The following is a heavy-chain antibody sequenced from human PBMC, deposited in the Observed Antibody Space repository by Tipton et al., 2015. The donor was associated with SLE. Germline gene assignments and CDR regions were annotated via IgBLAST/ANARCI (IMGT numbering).Heavy chain of an antibody. CDR2: ISGSGGST. J-gene: IGHJ3*02. CDR3: AKRYCTNGVCYGAFDI. CDR1: GFTFSSYA. V-gene: IGHV3-23*01. D-gene: IGHD2-8*01. Sequence: SLRLSCAASGFTFSSYAMSWVRQAPGKGLEWVSAISGSGGSTYYADSVKGRFTISRDNSKNTLYLQMNSLKAEDTAVYYCAKRYCTNGVCYGAFDIWGQGTMVTVSS.